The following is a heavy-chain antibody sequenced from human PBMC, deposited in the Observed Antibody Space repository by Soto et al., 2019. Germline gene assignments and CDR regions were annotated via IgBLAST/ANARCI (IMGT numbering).Heavy chain of an antibody. CDR2: ISGSGGST. CDR1: GFTFNSYA. CDR3: ASGDNVVLFCLEVELTTEFYY. D-gene: IGHD1-7*01. J-gene: IGHJ4*02. Sequence: PGGSLRLACAASGFTFNSYAMSWVRQAPGKRLEWVSAISGSGGSTYYADSVKGRFTISRDNSKNTLYLQMNSLRAEDTAVYYCASGDNVVLFCLEVELTTEFYYRGQRTLVTVS. V-gene: IGHV3-23*01.